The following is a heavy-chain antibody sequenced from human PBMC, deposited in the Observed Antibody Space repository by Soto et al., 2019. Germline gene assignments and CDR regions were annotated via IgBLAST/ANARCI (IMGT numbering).Heavy chain of an antibody. CDR1: GGSISSYY. D-gene: IGHD2-2*02. Sequence: PSETLSLTCTVSGGSISSYYWSWIRQPPGKGLEWIGYIYYSGSTNYNPSLKSRVTISVDTSKNQFPLKLSSVTAADTAVYYCARAEVSPAAIYYYGMDVWGQGTTVTVSS. V-gene: IGHV4-59*01. CDR2: IYYSGST. J-gene: IGHJ6*02. CDR3: ARAEVSPAAIYYYGMDV.